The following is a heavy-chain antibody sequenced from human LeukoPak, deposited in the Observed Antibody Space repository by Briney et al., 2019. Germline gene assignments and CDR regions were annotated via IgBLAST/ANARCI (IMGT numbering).Heavy chain of an antibody. V-gene: IGHV3-23*01. Sequence: GGSLRLSCAASGFTFSSFGMSWVRQAPGKGLEWVSGIRGSGDSTYYADSVKGRFTISRDNSKNTLYLQMNSLRAEDTAVYYCAKGGRIDSSGYPLVWGQGTLVTVSS. J-gene: IGHJ4*02. CDR2: IRGSGDST. CDR1: GFTFSSFG. D-gene: IGHD3-22*01. CDR3: AKGGRIDSSGYPLV.